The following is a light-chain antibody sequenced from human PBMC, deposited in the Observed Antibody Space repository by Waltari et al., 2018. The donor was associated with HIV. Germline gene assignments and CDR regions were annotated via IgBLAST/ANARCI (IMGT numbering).Light chain of an antibody. CDR2: GAS. CDR1: QNVRNN. J-gene: IGKJ1*01. V-gene: IGKV3-15*01. CDR3: QHYDNLSRT. Sequence: EVVLTQAPAALSVFPGRRGTVSCTTSQNVRNNVAWYQKNSGQSPRLLIYGASTRATGVPGRFGGSGSGTEFNHTIDSLQADDSAVYYCQHYDNLSRTFGPGTTVEIK.